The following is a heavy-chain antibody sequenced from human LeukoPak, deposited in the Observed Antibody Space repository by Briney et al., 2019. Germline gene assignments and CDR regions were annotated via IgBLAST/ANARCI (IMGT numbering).Heavy chain of an antibody. CDR1: GFTFNTYA. V-gene: IGHV3-30-3*01. J-gene: IGHJ4*02. CDR2: ISYDGSNK. CDR3: AREEWYYFDY. D-gene: IGHD3-3*01. Sequence: GGSLRLSCVASGFTFNTYAIHWVRQAPGKGLEWVAVISYDGSNKYYEDSVKDRFTISRDNSKNTLYLQMNSLRAEDMAVYYCAREEWYYFDYWGQGTLVTVSS.